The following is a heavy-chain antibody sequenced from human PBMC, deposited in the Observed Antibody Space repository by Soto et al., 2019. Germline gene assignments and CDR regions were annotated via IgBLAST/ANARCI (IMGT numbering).Heavy chain of an antibody. V-gene: IGHV4-34*01. CDR1: GGSFSGYY. J-gene: IGHJ4*02. Sequence: QVQLQQWGAGLLKPSETLSLTCAVYGGSFSGYYWSWIRQPPGKGLEWIGEINHSGSTNYNPSLRSRVTISVDTSKNQFSLKLSSVTAADTAVYYCARGWWMGATLDYWGQGTLVTVSS. CDR2: INHSGST. CDR3: ARGWWMGATLDY. D-gene: IGHD1-26*01.